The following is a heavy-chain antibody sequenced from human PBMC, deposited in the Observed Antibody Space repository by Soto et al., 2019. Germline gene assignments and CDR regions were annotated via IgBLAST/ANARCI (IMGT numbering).Heavy chain of an antibody. CDR2: INPSGGST. D-gene: IGHD6-13*01. V-gene: IGHV1-46*03. CDR1: GYTFTSYY. CDR3: ASNGYSSTWHSWFDP. J-gene: IGHJ5*02. Sequence: QVQLVQSGAEVKKPGASGKVSCKASGYTFTSYYMHWVRQAPGQGLEWMGIINPSGGSTSYAQKFQGRVTMTSDTSTSTVYMELSSLRSEHTAVYFCASNGYSSTWHSWFDPWGQGTLVTVSS.